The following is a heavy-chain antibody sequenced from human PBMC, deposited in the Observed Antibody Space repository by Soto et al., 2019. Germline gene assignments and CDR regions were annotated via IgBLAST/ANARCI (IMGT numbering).Heavy chain of an antibody. D-gene: IGHD1-26*01. V-gene: IGHV3-23*01. J-gene: IGHJ4*02. CDR3: AKSEPYGSGSYYFDY. CDR1: GFTFSRNA. Sequence: EVPLLESGGGLVQPGGSLRLSCAASGFTFSRNAMSWVRQAPGKGLEWVSGISGGGGATYYADSVKGRFTISRDTSKNTLYLQMDSLRAEDTAIYYCAKSEPYGSGSYYFDYWGQGTLVTVSS. CDR2: ISGGGGAT.